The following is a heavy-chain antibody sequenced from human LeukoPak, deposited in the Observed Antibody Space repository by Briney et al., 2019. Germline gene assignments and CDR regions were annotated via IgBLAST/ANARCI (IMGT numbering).Heavy chain of an antibody. V-gene: IGHV4-59*01. D-gene: IGHD3-10*01. J-gene: IGHJ3*02. Sequence: SETLFLTCTVSGGSISSYYWSWIRQPPGKGLEWIGYIYYSGSTNYNPSLKSRVTISVDTSKNQFSLKLSSVTAADTAVYYCARYAMVRGVIRAPFAFDIWGQGTMVTVSS. CDR1: GGSISSYY. CDR2: IYYSGST. CDR3: ARYAMVRGVIRAPFAFDI.